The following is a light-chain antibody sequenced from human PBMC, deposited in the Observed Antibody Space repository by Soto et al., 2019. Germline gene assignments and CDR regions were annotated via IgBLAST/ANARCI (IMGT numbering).Light chain of an antibody. CDR3: CSYTTNIAPYV. J-gene: IGLJ1*01. CDR2: DVV. V-gene: IGLV2-14*03. CDR1: SHDIGNGYDS. Sequence: QSVLAQPAYVSGSPGQSITISCTGTSHDIGNGYDSVSWYQQHPGKAPKLIIYDVVNRPSGVSSRFSGSKSGNTASLTISGLQAEDEADYYCCSYTTNIAPYVFGTGTKVTVL.